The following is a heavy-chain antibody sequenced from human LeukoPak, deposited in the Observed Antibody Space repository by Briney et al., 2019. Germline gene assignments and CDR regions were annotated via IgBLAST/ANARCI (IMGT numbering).Heavy chain of an antibody. CDR2: IKIKSDGGPT. D-gene: IGHD1-26*01. V-gene: IGHV3-15*01. J-gene: IGHJ4*02. CDR3: TTDHRWELPTLDY. Sequence: NSGGSLMLSFSASGLTLIYVRMRWDRQAKGNGLEWVGRIKIKSDGGPTDYAAPVKGRFTISRDDSEDTLYLQMNSLKPEDTAVYYCTTDHRWELPTLDYWGQGTLVTVSS. CDR1: GLTLIYVR.